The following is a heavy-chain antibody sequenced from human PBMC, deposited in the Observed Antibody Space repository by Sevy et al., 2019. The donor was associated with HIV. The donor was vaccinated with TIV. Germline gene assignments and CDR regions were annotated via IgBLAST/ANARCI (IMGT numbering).Heavy chain of an antibody. CDR3: ARDLRSGWYYFDY. J-gene: IGHJ4*02. D-gene: IGHD6-19*01. Sequence: GGSLRLSCAASGFTFSSYSMNWVHQAPGKGLEWVSSISSSSSYIYYADSVKGRFTISRDNAKNSLYLQMNSLRAEDTAVYYCARDLRSGWYYFDYWGQGTLVTVSS. CDR2: ISSSSSYI. V-gene: IGHV3-21*01. CDR1: GFTFSSYS.